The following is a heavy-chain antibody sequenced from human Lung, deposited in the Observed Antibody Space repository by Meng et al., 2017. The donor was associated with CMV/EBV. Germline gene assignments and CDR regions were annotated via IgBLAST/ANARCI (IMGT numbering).Heavy chain of an antibody. D-gene: IGHD2-2*02. CDR3: ARGGGYCSGTSCYNDY. CDR2: IDHSGST. CDR1: GGSFSGYY. J-gene: IGHJ4*02. V-gene: IGHV4-34*01. Sequence: LXXAVYGGSFSGYYWTWIRQPPRKGLEWIGEIDHSGSTNYNPSLKSRVTISVDTSKSQFSLRLSSVTAADTAIYYCARGGGYCSGTSCYNDYWGQGXLVTVSS.